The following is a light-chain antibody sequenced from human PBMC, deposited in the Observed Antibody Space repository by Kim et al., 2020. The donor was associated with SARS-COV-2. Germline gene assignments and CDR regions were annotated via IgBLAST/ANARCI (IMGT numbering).Light chain of an antibody. J-gene: IGLJ3*02. V-gene: IGLV2-14*03. Sequence: GPSITISCPGTSSAICTYYYVFWYQQHPGKAPKLMIYDVNRRPSGVSNRLSGSKSGNTASLTISGLQAEDEADYYCSSYTTSSTLVFGGGTKVTVL. CDR2: DVN. CDR3: SSYTTSSTLV. CDR1: SSAICTYYY.